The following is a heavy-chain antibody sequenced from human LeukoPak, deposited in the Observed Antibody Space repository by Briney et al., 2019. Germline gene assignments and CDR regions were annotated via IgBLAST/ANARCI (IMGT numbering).Heavy chain of an antibody. J-gene: IGHJ4*02. D-gene: IGHD6-19*01. V-gene: IGHV4-59*11. Sequence: PSETLSLTCTISGGSISGHYWSWIRQPPGKGLEWIGYVYYSGTTNYNPSLKSRVTISVDTSKNQFFLKVSSVTAADTAVYYCARDRQWLGYFDYWGQGTLVTVSS. CDR1: GGSISGHY. CDR3: ARDRQWLGYFDY. CDR2: VYYSGTT.